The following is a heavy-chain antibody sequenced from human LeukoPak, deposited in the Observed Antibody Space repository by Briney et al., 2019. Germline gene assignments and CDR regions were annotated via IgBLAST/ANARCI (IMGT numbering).Heavy chain of an antibody. CDR1: GFTFDDYA. D-gene: IGHD2-21*01. J-gene: IGHJ6*02. CDR2: NSWNSGSI. CDR3: AKDIGVFLYYYGMDV. V-gene: IGHV3-9*01. Sequence: PGGSLRLSCAASGFTFDDYAMHWVRQAPGKGLEWVSGNSWNSGSIGYADSVKGRFTISRDNAKNSLYLQMNSLRAEDTALYYCAKDIGVFLYYYGMDVWGQGTTVTVSS.